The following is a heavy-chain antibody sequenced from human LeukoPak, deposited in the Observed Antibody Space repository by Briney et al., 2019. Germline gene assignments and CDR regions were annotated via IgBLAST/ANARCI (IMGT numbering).Heavy chain of an antibody. CDR3: VRDPVRRFDY. CDR2: ISGGSSDL. V-gene: IGHV3-48*02. CDR1: GFTFSSYW. D-gene: IGHD3-10*01. Sequence: GGSLRLSCAASGFTFSSYWMSWVRQAPGKGLEWISYISGGSSDLHYADSVKGRFTISRDNAKNSLYLQMNSLRDEDTAVYYCVRDPVRRFDYWGQGALVTVSS. J-gene: IGHJ4*02.